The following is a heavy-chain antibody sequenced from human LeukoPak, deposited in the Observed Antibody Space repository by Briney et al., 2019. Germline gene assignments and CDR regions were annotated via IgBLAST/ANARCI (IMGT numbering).Heavy chain of an antibody. CDR3: ARDSFSGSSLDY. Sequence: PGGSLRLSCAASGFTFDEYGMNWVRQAPGKGLEWVSSINWNGGSTGYADSVKGRFTISRDSAKNSLYLRMNSLRADDTALYYCARDSFSGSSLDYWGQGTLVTVSS. V-gene: IGHV3-20*04. D-gene: IGHD1-26*01. CDR1: GFTFDEYG. J-gene: IGHJ4*02. CDR2: INWNGGST.